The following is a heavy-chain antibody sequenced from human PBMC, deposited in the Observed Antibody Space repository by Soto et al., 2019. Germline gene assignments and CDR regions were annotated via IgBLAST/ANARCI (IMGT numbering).Heavy chain of an antibody. CDR1: GASISGFY. Sequence: ETLSLTCTVSGASISGFYWSWIRKSAGKGLEWIGRIYATGATDYNPSLKSRVMMSVDTSKKQFSLKLRSVTAADTAVYYCVRDGTKTLRDWFDPWGQGISVTVYS. CDR2: IYATGAT. V-gene: IGHV4-4*07. J-gene: IGHJ5*02. CDR3: VRDGTKTLRDWFDP. D-gene: IGHD1-1*01.